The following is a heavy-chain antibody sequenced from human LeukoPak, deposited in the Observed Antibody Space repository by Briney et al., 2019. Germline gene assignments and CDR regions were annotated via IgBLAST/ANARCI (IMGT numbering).Heavy chain of an antibody. V-gene: IGHV1-69*05. CDR1: GGTFSSYA. CDR3: ASRERSEWELRELYYFDY. Sequence: SVKVSCKASGGTFSSYAISWVRQAPGQGLEWMGGIIPIFGTANYAQKFQGRVTITTDESTSTAYMELSSLRSEDTAVYYCASRERSEWELRELYYFDYWGQGTLVTDSS. CDR2: IIPIFGTA. J-gene: IGHJ4*02. D-gene: IGHD1-26*01.